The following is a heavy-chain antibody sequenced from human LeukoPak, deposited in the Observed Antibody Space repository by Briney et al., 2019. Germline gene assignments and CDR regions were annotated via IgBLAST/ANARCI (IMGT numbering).Heavy chain of an antibody. CDR3: ARDGRRLAVAGTFGDAFDI. Sequence: ASVKVSCKASGYTFTSYGISGVRQAPGQGLEGVGWISAYNGNTNYAQKLQGRVTMTTDTSTSTDYMELRSLRSDDTAVYYCARDGRRLAVAGTFGDAFDIWGQGTMVTVSS. CDR2: ISAYNGNT. D-gene: IGHD6-19*01. CDR1: GYTFTSYG. V-gene: IGHV1-18*01. J-gene: IGHJ3*02.